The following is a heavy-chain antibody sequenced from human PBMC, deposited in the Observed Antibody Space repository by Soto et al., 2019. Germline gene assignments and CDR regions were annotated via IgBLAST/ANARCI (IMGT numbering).Heavy chain of an antibody. V-gene: IGHV4-59*12. D-gene: IGHD3-22*01. CDR2: IYYSGST. CDR1: GGSISSYY. Sequence: PSETLSLTCTVSGGSISSYYWSWIRQPPGKGLKWIGYIYYSGSTNYNPSLKSRVTISVDMSKSQFSLKLSSVTAADTAVYYCARGLFGKSVYYDSSGYYEVPYFDYWGQGTLVTVSS. J-gene: IGHJ4*02. CDR3: ARGLFGKSVYYDSSGYYEVPYFDY.